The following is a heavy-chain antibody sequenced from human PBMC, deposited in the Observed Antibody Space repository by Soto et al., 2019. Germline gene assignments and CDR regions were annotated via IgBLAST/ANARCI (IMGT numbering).Heavy chain of an antibody. J-gene: IGHJ4*02. CDR3: ARGGSYDRSGYYY. CDR2: IYHSGST. CDR1: GGSISSGGYS. Sequence: SETLSLTCAVSGGSISSGGYSWSWIRQPPGKGLEWIGYIYHSGSTYYNPSLKSRVTISVDRSKNQFSLKLSSVTAADTAVYYCARGGSYDRSGYYYWGQGTLVTVSS. D-gene: IGHD3-22*01. V-gene: IGHV4-30-2*01.